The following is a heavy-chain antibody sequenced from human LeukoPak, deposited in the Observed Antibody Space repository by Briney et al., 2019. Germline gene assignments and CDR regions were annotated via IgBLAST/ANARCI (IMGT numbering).Heavy chain of an antibody. CDR3: AKDLKYYYDSSGYGLDY. V-gene: IGHV3-30*18. J-gene: IGHJ4*02. CDR2: ISYDGSNK. CDR1: GFTFSSFG. Sequence: GGSLRLSCAASGFTFSSFGMHWVRQAPGKGLEWVAVISYDGSNKYYADSVKGRFTISRDNSKNTLYLQMNSLRAEDTAVYYCAKDLKYYYDSSGYGLDYWGQGTLVTVSS. D-gene: IGHD3-22*01.